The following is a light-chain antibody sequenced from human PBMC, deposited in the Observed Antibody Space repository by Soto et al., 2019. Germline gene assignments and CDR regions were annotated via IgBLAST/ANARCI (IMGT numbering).Light chain of an antibody. CDR2: GAS. V-gene: IGKV1-5*01. CDR3: QQYYTYPWT. Sequence: DIQMTQSPSTLSSSVGDRVTITCRASQSISSWLAWYQQKPGKAPKLLIYGASSLQGGVPSRFSGSGSGTEFTLTITSLQPDDFATYYCQQYYTYPWTFGQGTKVDIK. J-gene: IGKJ1*01. CDR1: QSISSW.